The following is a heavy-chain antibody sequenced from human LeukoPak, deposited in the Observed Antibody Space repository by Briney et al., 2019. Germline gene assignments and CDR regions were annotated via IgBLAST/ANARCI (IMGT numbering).Heavy chain of an antibody. J-gene: IGHJ4*02. D-gene: IGHD3-22*01. V-gene: IGHV1-69*13. CDR2: IIPIFGTA. CDR1: GGTFSSYA. CDR3: ASEHLSGYYPPTYYFDY. Sequence: ASVKVSCKASGGTFSSYAISWVQQAPGQGLEWMGGIIPIFGTANYAQKFQGRVTITADESTSTAYMELSSLRSEDTAVYYCASEHLSGYYPPTYYFDYWGQGTLVTVSS.